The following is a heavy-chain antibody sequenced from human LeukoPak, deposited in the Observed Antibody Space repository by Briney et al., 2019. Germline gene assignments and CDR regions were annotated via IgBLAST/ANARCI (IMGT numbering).Heavy chain of an antibody. CDR2: IYHSGST. CDR3: ARGLWFGDENPPYFDY. D-gene: IGHD3-10*01. CDR1: GYSISSGYY. V-gene: IGHV4-38-2*02. J-gene: IGHJ4*02. Sequence: SETLSLTCTVSGYSISSGYYWGWIRQPPGKGLEWIGSIYHSGSTYYNPSLKSRVTISVDTSKNQFSLKLSSVTAADTALYYCARGLWFGDENPPYFDYWGQGTLVTVSS.